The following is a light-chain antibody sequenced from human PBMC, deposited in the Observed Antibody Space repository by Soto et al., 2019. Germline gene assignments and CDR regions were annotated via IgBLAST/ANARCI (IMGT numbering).Light chain of an antibody. V-gene: IGLV2-8*01. Sequence: QSVLTQPPSASGSPGQSVALSFTGTSSDVGGYNYVSWYQQHLGKAPKLMIYEVNKRPAGVPDRFSGSKSGNTASLTVSGLQAEDEADYYCSSYAGSSNVFGTGTKLTVL. CDR2: EVN. J-gene: IGLJ1*01. CDR1: SSDVGGYNY. CDR3: SSYAGSSNV.